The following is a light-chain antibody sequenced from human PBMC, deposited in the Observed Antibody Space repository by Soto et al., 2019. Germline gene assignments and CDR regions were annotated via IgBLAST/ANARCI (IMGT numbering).Light chain of an antibody. CDR1: QSCRNS. CDR3: LCYMTSPWT. Sequence: DLQMTQSSSTLSASVGDRGTITCRASQSCRNSLAWYQQKAGKAPTLLIYDASNLPSGGPSRFSGRGAGTEFSLTSSRLQNEDFATYYCLCYMTSPWTFGQGTKVDIK. CDR2: DAS. J-gene: IGKJ1*01. V-gene: IGKV1-5*01.